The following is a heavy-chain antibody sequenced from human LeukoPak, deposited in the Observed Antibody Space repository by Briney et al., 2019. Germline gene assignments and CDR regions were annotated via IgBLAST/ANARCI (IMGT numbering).Heavy chain of an antibody. V-gene: IGHV3-21*01. D-gene: IGHD3-10*01. CDR2: ISSSGTYV. Sequence: GGSLRLSCAASGFTFSSYSMNWVRQAPGKGLEWVSSISSSGTYVYYADSVKGRFTISRDNAKNSLSLQMNSLRADDAAVYYCARGRAYGSGSYYFDYWGQGTLVTVSS. CDR3: ARGRAYGSGSYYFDY. CDR1: GFTFSSYS. J-gene: IGHJ4*02.